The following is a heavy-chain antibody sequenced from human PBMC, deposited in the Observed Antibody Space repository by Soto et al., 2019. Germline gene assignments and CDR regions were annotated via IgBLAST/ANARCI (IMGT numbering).Heavy chain of an antibody. Sequence: SETLSLTCAVYGGSFSGYYWSWIRQPPGKGLEWIGEINHSGSTNYNPSLKSRVTISVDTSKNQFSLKLSSVTAADTTVYYCAINRSGYYYGSGRSKKLRSNWFDPWGQGTLVTVSS. D-gene: IGHD3-10*01. CDR3: AINRSGYYYGSGRSKKLRSNWFDP. V-gene: IGHV4-34*01. CDR1: GGSFSGYY. J-gene: IGHJ5*02. CDR2: INHSGST.